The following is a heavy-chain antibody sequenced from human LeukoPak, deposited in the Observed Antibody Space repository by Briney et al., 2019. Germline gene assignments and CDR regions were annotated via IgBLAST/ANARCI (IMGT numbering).Heavy chain of an antibody. CDR2: INPNSGGT. D-gene: IGHD3-10*01. CDR1: GYTFTGYY. J-gene: IGHJ4*02. V-gene: IGHV1-2*02. CDR3: AKSWKYYYYGSGSHHGVDY. Sequence: ASVKVSCKASGYTFTGYYMHWVRQAPGQGLEWMGWINPNSGGTNYAQKFQGRITMTRDTSISTAYMELRSLRSDDTAVYYCAKSWKYYYYGSGSHHGVDYWGQGTLVTVSS.